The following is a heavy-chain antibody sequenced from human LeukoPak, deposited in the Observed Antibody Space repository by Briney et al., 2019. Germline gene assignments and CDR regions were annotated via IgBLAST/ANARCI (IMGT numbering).Heavy chain of an antibody. J-gene: IGHJ4*02. D-gene: IGHD6-6*01. V-gene: IGHV4-39*01. CDR3: ARQLPPSSSSRGGFDY. Sequence: SETLSLTCTVSGGSISSSSYYWGWIRQPPGKGLEWIGSIYYSGSTYYNPSLKSRVTISVDTSKNQFSLKLSSVTAADTAVYYCARQLPPSSSSRGGFDYWGQGTLVTVSS. CDR2: IYYSGST. CDR1: GGSISSSSYY.